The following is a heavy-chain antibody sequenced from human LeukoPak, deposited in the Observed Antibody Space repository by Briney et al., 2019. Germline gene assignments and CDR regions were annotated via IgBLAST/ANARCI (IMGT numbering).Heavy chain of an antibody. CDR2: INHSGST. Sequence: SETLSLTCAVYGGSFSGYYWSWIRQPPGKGLEWIGEINHSGSTNYNPSLKSRVTISVDTSKNQFSLKPSSVTAADTAVYYCASDIVVVPAARRGWFDPWGQGTLVTVSS. D-gene: IGHD2-2*01. CDR3: ASDIVVVPAARRGWFDP. J-gene: IGHJ5*02. V-gene: IGHV4-34*01. CDR1: GGSFSGYY.